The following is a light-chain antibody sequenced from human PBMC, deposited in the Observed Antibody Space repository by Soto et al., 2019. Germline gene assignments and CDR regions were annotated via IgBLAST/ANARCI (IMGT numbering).Light chain of an antibody. J-gene: IGLJ1*01. CDR3: TSFAPGRIYV. Sequence: QSVLTQPASVSGSPGQSITISCTGTSSDLAIYNYVSWYQQQPGKAPKLMIYQVTNRPSGVSNRFSGSRSGNTASLTISGLQAEDEADYYCTSFAPGRIYVFGSGTKVTVL. CDR1: SSDLAIYNY. CDR2: QVT. V-gene: IGLV2-14*01.